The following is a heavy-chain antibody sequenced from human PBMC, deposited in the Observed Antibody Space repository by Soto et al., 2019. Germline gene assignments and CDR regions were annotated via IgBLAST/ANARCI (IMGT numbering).Heavy chain of an antibody. Sequence: PVVLHRLWYTAAEGNLVDHGVSWVRQAPGGGLEWVSGISGMEDRTNYADFVKGRFFISKDRAKNTLNLQMNGLRDDDTAVYYCAKTYTGVWGKRTQVLVSS. D-gene: IGHD3-10*01. CDR2: ISGMEDRT. J-gene: IGHJ4*02. CDR3: AKTYTGV. V-gene: IGHV3-23*01. CDR1: EGNLVDHG.